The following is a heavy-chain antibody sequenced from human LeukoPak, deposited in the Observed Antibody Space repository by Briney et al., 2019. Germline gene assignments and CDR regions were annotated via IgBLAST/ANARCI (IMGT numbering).Heavy chain of an antibody. CDR2: IYTGDSDT. J-gene: IGHJ4*02. CDR1: GYSFTSYW. D-gene: IGHD1-26*01. CDR3: ATSPPESMVGAAYYFDY. V-gene: IGHV5-51*01. Sequence: GESLKISCKGSGYSFTSYWIGRGRQLPGKGVEWMGIIYTGDSDTRYNPSFQSQVTISADKSISTAYLQCSSLKAADTAIYYCATSPPESMVGAAYYFDYWGEGTLVSVSS.